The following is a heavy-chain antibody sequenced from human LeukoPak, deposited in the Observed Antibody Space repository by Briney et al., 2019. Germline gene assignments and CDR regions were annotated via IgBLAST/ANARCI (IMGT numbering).Heavy chain of an antibody. V-gene: IGHV1-69*02. CDR3: ARVGWAAGWFDP. CDR2: IIPILGIA. D-gene: IGHD1-26*01. J-gene: IGHJ5*02. CDR1: GGTFSSYT. Sequence: VASVKISCKASGGTFSSYTISWVRQAPGQGLEWMGRIIPILGIANYAQKFQGRVTITADKSTSTAYMELSSLRSEDTAVYYCARVGWAAGWFDPWGQGTLVTVSS.